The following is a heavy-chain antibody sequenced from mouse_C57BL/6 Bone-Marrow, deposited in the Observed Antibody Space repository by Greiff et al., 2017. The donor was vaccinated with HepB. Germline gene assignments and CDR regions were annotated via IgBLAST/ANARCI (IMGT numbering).Heavy chain of an antibody. Sequence: VKLMESGAELARPGASVKMSCKASGYTFTSYTMHWVKQRPGQGLEWIGYINPSSGYTKYNQKFKDKATLTADKSSSTAYMQLSSLTSEDSAVYYCARRSYGFAYWGQGTLVTVSA. J-gene: IGHJ3*01. V-gene: IGHV1-4*01. CDR2: INPSSGYT. CDR1: GYTFTSYT. CDR3: ARRSYGFAY. D-gene: IGHD1-1*01.